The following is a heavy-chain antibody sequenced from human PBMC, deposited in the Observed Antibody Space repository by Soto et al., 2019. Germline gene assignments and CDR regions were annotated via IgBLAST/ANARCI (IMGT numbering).Heavy chain of an antibody. CDR1: GGSISSSNW. CDR2: IYHIGST. V-gene: IGHV4-4*02. D-gene: IGHD3-16*01. J-gene: IGHJ6*02. CDR3: ATGPMGYHYGIDV. Sequence: KPSETLSLTCAVSGGSISSSNWWSWVRQPPGKGLEWIGEIYHIGSTNYNPSLKSRVTISVDKSKNQFSLKLSSVTAADTAVYYCATGPMGYHYGIDVWDPGTRVTGS.